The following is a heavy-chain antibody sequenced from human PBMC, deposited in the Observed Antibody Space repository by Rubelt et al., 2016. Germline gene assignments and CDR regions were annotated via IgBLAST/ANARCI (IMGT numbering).Heavy chain of an antibody. CDR1: GASISSRSYF. V-gene: IGHV4-39*01. CDR2: TQYSGST. J-gene: IGHJ4*02. D-gene: IGHD5-18*01. Sequence: QLQLQESGPGLVKPSETLSLTCTVSGASISSRSYFWGWIRQPPGKGLEWIGSTQYSGSTYYNAVLKSRATISVDPSKNQFSLKLSSVTAADPAVYYCARHPTALDIYYFDYWGQGTLVTVSS. CDR3: ARHPTALDIYYFDY.